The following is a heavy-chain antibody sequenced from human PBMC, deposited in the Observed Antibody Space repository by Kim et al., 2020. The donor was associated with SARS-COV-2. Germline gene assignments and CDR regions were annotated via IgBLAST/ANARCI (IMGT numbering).Heavy chain of an antibody. CDR3: AKDRFEYSSLMDV. J-gene: IGHJ6*02. V-gene: IGHV3-9*01. CDR1: GFTFDDYA. D-gene: IGHD6-6*01. CDR2: ISWNSGSI. Sequence: GGSLRLSCAASGFTFDDYAMHWVRQAPGKGLEWVSGISWNSGSIGYADSVKGRFTISRDNAKNSLYLQMNSLRAEDTALYYCAKDRFEYSSLMDVWGQGTTVTVSS.